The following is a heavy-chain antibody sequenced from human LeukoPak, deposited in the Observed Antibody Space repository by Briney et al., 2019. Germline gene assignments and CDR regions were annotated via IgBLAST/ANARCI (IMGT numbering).Heavy chain of an antibody. CDR3: ARNYYGSGSYYAADAFDI. V-gene: IGHV1-2*02. CDR1: GYTFTGYY. D-gene: IGHD3-10*01. Sequence: ASVKVSCKASGYTFTGYYMHWVRQAPGQGLEWMAWINPNSGGTNYAQKFQGRVTMTRDTSISTAYMELSRLRSDDTAVYYCARNYYGSGSYYAADAFDIWGQGTMVTVSS. J-gene: IGHJ3*02. CDR2: INPNSGGT.